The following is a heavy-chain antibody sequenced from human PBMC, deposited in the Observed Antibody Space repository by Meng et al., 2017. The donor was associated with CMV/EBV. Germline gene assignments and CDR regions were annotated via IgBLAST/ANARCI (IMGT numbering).Heavy chain of an antibody. Sequence: SETLSLTCTVSGGSISSSSYYWGWIRQPPGKGLEWIGSIHYSGSTYYNPSLKSRVTISVDTSKNQFSLKLSSVTAADTAVYYCARAHEANWFDPWGQGTLVTVSS. CDR2: IHYSGST. CDR1: GGSISSSSYY. J-gene: IGHJ5*02. V-gene: IGHV4-39*07. CDR3: ARAHEANWFDP.